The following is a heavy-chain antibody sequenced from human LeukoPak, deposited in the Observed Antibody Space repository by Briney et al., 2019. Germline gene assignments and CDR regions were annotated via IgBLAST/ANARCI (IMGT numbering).Heavy chain of an antibody. CDR3: ARGVGSAFDY. CDR2: IYHTGST. V-gene: IGHV4-38-2*02. Sequence: SETLSLTCSVTSYSISSGYYWVWIRQPPGKGLEWIGTIYHTGSTSYNPSLSSRVTMSVEASKNQFSLKLSSLTAADTAVYYCARGVGSAFDYWGQGLLATVSS. D-gene: IGHD1-26*01. CDR1: SYSISSGYY. J-gene: IGHJ4*02.